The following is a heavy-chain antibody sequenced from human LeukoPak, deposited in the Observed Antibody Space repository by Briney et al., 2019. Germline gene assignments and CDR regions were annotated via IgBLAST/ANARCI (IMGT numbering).Heavy chain of an antibody. CDR1: GYTFTSYA. CDR2: INAGNGNT. J-gene: IGHJ4*02. Sequence: GASVKVSCKASGYTFTSYAMHWVRQAPGQRLEWMGWINAGNGNTKYSQKFQGRVTMTEDTSTDTAYMELSSLRSEDTAVYYCATGGLRYYDSSGYYPFDYWGQGTLVTVSS. D-gene: IGHD3-22*01. V-gene: IGHV1-3*01. CDR3: ATGGLRYYDSSGYYPFDY.